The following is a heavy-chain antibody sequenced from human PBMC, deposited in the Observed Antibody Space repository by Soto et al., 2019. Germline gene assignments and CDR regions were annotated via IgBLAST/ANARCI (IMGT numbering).Heavy chain of an antibody. CDR1: RCSSSSYS. CDR3: TPDPVTMIVVVPYSG. Sequence: EERRRGSGSTSRCSSSSYSRSWVRQATGKGLEWVSSISSSSSDIYYANSVKGRFTISRCNAKNSLYLQMNSLKPEDTAVYYCTPDPVTMIVVVPYSGWGQGTLVTVSS. V-gene: IGHV3-21*03. CDR2: ISSSSSDI. D-gene: IGHD3-22*01. J-gene: IGHJ4*02.